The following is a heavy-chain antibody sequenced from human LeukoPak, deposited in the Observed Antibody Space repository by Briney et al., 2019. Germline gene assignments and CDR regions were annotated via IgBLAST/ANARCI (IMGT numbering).Heavy chain of an antibody. CDR1: GFTFSSYG. Sequence: GGSLRLSCAASGFTFSSYGMHWVRQAPGKGLEWVAVISYDGSNKYYADSVKGRFTISRDNSKNTLYLQMNGLRAEDTAVYYCAKVGGLGRIVATTIDYWGQGTLVTVSS. CDR3: AKVGGLGRIVATTIDY. D-gene: IGHD5-12*01. CDR2: ISYDGSNK. V-gene: IGHV3-30*18. J-gene: IGHJ4*02.